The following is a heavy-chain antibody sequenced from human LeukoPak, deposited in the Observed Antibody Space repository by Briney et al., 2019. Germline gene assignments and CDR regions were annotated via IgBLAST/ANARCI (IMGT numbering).Heavy chain of an antibody. CDR2: IRSKANSYAT. J-gene: IGHJ6*02. CDR1: GFTFSGSA. V-gene: IGHV3-73*01. Sequence: PGGSLRLSCAAPGFTFSGSAMHWVRQASGKGLEWVGRIRSKANSYATAYAASVKGRFTISRDDSKNTAYLQMNSLKTEDTAVYYCLCDSSGYHKYYYGMDVWGQGTTVTVSS. D-gene: IGHD3-22*01. CDR3: LCDSSGYHKYYYGMDV.